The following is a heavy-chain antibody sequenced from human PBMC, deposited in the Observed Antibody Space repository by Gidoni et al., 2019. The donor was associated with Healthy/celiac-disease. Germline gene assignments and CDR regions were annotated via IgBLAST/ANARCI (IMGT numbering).Heavy chain of an antibody. V-gene: IGHV3-9*01. J-gene: IGHJ4*02. CDR3: AKDIKGGAWVGYFDY. Sequence: EVQLVESGGGLVQPGRSLRLSCAASGFTFDDYAMHWVRQAPGKGLEWVSGISWNSGSIGYADSVKGRFTISRDNAKNSLYLQMNSLRAEDTALYYCAKDIKGGAWVGYFDYWGQGTLVTVSS. CDR2: ISWNSGSI. CDR1: GFTFDDYA. D-gene: IGHD3-16*01.